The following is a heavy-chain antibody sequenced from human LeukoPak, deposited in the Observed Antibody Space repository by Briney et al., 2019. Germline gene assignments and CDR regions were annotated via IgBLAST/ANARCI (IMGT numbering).Heavy chain of an antibody. J-gene: IGHJ4*02. V-gene: IGHV4-39*01. CDR2: IYYNGST. Sequence: SETLSLTCTVSGGSISSSSYYWGWIRQPPGKGLEWIGSIYYNGSTYYNPSLKSRVTISVDTSKNQFSLKLSSVTAADTAVYYCARHRSTTVTTGLDYWGQGTLVTVSS. CDR3: ARHRSTTVTTGLDY. D-gene: IGHD4-17*01. CDR1: GGSISSSSYY.